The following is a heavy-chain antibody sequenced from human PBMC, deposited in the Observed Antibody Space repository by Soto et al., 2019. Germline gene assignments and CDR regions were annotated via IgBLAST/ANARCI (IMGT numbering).Heavy chain of an antibody. CDR3: ARGGGRIPIYYYYGMDV. CDR1: GGTFSSYT. Sequence: QVQLVQSGAEVKKPGSSVKVSCMASGGTFSSYTISWVRQAPGQGLEWMGRIIPILGIANYAQKFQGRVTITADKSTSTAYMELSSLRSEDTAVYYCARGGGRIPIYYYYGMDVWGQGTTVTVSS. J-gene: IGHJ6*02. V-gene: IGHV1-69*02. CDR2: IIPILGIA.